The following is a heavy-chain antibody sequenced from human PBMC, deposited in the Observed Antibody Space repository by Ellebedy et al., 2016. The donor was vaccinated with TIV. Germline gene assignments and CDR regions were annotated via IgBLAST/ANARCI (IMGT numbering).Heavy chain of an antibody. CDR2: ISGSGGST. CDR3: AKEPLPSRIAVAGIGVDY. V-gene: IGHV3-23*01. CDR1: GFTFSSYA. D-gene: IGHD6-19*01. J-gene: IGHJ4*02. Sequence: PGGSLRLSCAASGFTFSSYAMSWVRQAPGKGLEWVSAISGSGGSTYYADSVKGRFTISRDNSKNTLYLQMNSLRAEDTAVYYCAKEPLPSRIAVAGIGVDYWGQGTLVTVSS.